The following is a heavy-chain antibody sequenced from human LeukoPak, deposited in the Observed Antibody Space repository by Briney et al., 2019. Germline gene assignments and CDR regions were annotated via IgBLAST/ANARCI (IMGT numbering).Heavy chain of an antibody. CDR1: GFTFSSYA. CDR3: AKVLSAAAGRSLYGMDV. D-gene: IGHD6-13*01. J-gene: IGHJ6*02. CDR2: ISYDGSNK. Sequence: GGSLRLSCAASGFTFSSYAMHWVRQAPGKGLEWVAVISYDGSNKYYADSVKGRFTISRDNSKNTLYLQMNSLRAEDTAVYYCAKVLSAAAGRSLYGMDVWGQGTTVTVSS. V-gene: IGHV3-30-3*01.